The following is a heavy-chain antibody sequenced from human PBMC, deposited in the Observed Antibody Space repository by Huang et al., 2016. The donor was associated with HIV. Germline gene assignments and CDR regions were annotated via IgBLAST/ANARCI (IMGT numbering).Heavy chain of an antibody. J-gene: IGHJ4*02. D-gene: IGHD3-22*01. CDR3: AKVDLSGYLFDY. V-gene: IGHV3-30*02. CDR2: IRYEGSNK. Sequence: QVQLVESGGGVVQPGGSLRLSCAASGFTFSSYGMHWVRQAPGKGVEWVAFIRYEGSNKYYADSVKGRFTISRDNSKNTLYLQMNSLRAEDTAVYYCAKVDLSGYLFDYWGQGTLVTVSS. CDR1: GFTFSSYG.